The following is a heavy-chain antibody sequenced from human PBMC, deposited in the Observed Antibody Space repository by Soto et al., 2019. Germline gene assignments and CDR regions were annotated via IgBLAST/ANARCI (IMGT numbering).Heavy chain of an antibody. V-gene: IGHV3-15*07. CDR1: DLSFSNAY. J-gene: IGHJ4*02. CDR2: IKSKTDGGTI. CDR3: TTRGTLGY. D-gene: IGHD2-15*01. Sequence: EVQLVESGGGLVKPGESLRLSCAASDLSFSNAYINWVRQAPGKGLEWVGRIKSKTDGGTIDYAAPVKGRFIISRDASSTTVYLQMNSLKTEATAVYYCTTRGTLGYSGQGTLVTVSS.